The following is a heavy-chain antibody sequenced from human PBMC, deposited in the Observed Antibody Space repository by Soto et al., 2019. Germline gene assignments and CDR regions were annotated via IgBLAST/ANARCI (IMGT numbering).Heavy chain of an antibody. CDR1: GFTFSDYY. CDR2: ISSSSSYT. V-gene: IGHV3-11*06. Sequence: GGSLRLSCAASGFTFSDYYMSWIRQAPGKGLEWVSYISSSSSYTNYADSVKGRFTISRDNAKNSLYLQMNSLRAEDTAVYYCARGGDGYCSSTSCYIFAYWGQGTLVTVSS. D-gene: IGHD2-2*02. J-gene: IGHJ4*02. CDR3: ARGGDGYCSSTSCYIFAY.